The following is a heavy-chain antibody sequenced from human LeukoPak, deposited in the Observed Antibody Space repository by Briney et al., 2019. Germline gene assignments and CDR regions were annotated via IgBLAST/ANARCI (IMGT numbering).Heavy chain of an antibody. Sequence: KPSETLSLTCAVYGGSFSGYYWSWIRQPPGEGLEWIGEINHSGSTNYNPSLKSRVTISVDTSKNQFSLKLSSVTAADTAVYYCARSGYSYGYRVSDYWGQGTLVTVSS. CDR3: ARSGYSYGYRVSDY. D-gene: IGHD5-18*01. J-gene: IGHJ4*02. CDR1: GGSFSGYY. V-gene: IGHV4-34*01. CDR2: INHSGST.